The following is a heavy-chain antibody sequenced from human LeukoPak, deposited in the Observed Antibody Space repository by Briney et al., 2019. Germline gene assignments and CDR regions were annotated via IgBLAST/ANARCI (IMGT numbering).Heavy chain of an antibody. V-gene: IGHV3-66*01. CDR2: IYSDGST. Sequence: GGSLRISCAASGFTVSTNYMNWVRQAPGKGLEWVSLIYSDGSTHYADSVKGRFTISRDNSKNTLYLQMNSLRAEDTAVYYCARDLGYCSGSTCYVGYFDYWGQGTQVTVSS. CDR1: GFTVSTNY. CDR3: ARDLGYCSGSTCYVGYFDY. D-gene: IGHD2-15*01. J-gene: IGHJ4*02.